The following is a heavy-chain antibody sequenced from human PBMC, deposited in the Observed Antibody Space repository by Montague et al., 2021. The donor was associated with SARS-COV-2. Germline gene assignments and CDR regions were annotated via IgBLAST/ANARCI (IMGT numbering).Heavy chain of an antibody. D-gene: IGHD6-13*01. V-gene: IGHV4-31*03. J-gene: IGHJ5*02. Sequence: TLSLTCTVSRGSISSGGNYWSWIRQHPVKGLERIGYSYYSGSTYYNPSLKSRVSISVDTSKNQFSLKLSSVTAADTAVYYCARGRRYSSTWYGAFDPWGQGMRVTVSS. CDR1: RGSISSGGNY. CDR2: SYYSGST. CDR3: ARGRRYSSTWYGAFDP.